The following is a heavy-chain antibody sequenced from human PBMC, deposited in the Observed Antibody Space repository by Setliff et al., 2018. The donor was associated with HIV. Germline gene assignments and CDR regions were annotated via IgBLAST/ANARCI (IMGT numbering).Heavy chain of an antibody. V-gene: IGHV4-59*01. CDR3: ARARGPPLPVLDF. J-gene: IGHJ4*02. D-gene: IGHD3-10*01. CDR1: GGSISSFY. CDR2: IYYSGST. Sequence: SETLSLTCTVSGGSISSFYWTWIRQPPGKGLEWIGYIYYSGSTNYNPSLRGRVTISVDTSRNQFSLKLNSVTVADTAVYFCARARGPPLPVLDFWGPGTLVTVSS.